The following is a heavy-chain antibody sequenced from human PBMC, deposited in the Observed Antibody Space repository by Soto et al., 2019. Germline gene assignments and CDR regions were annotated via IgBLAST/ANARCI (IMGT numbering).Heavy chain of an antibody. Sequence: GGSLRLSCGASGFTFSSYTMSWVRPAPGKGREWVSAISGSGGSTYYADSVKGRFTISRDNSKTTLYLQMNRLRAEDMAVYYCEKDGALITMLVVDQTDHCGQGT. D-gene: IGHD3-22*01. V-gene: IGHV3-23*01. CDR2: ISGSGGST. J-gene: IGHJ4*02. CDR3: EKDGALITMLVVDQTDH. CDR1: GFTFSSYT.